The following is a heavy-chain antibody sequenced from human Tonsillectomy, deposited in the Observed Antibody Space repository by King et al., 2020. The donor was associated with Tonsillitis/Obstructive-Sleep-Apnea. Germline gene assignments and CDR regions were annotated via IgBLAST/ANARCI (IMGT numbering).Heavy chain of an antibody. Sequence: VQLVESGGGLVKPGESHRLSCAASGFNFNNAWMSWVRQAPGKGLEWGGRIKSKTDGGKTDYAAPGKGRFTLSRDDSKNTLYLQMNSLKNEDTAVYYCITDPGDSPPYWGQRTLVTVSS. J-gene: IGHJ4*02. D-gene: IGHD2-21*02. CDR3: ITDPGDSPPY. CDR2: IKSKTDGGKT. V-gene: IGHV3-15*01. CDR1: GFNFNNAW.